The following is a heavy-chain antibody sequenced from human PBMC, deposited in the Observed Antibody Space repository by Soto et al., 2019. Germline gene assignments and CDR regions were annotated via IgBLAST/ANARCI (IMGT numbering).Heavy chain of an antibody. CDR3: VRDGTKNLRDWFDP. J-gene: IGHJ5*02. D-gene: IGHD1-1*01. V-gene: IGHV4-61*01. CDR1: GGSVSNKTYY. CDR2: VYYSGTT. Sequence: SETLSLTCPVSGGSVSNKTYYWSWIRQPPGKRLEWIGYVYYSGTTDYNPSLKSRLTMSVDMSKKQFSLTLRSVTAADTAMYYCVRDGTKNLRDWFDPWGQGILVTVSS.